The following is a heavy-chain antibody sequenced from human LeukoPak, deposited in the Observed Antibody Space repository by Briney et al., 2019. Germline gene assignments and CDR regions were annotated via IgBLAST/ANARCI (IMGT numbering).Heavy chain of an antibody. D-gene: IGHD2-21*01. V-gene: IGHV4-61*02. CDR2: IYTSAST. Sequence: SETLSLTCTVSGGSISGGSYYWSCIRQPAGQGLEWVGRIYTSASTNYNPSLKGRVTISVDTSKNQFSLKLTSVTAADTAAYYSARDRVMVRALHHYCYYMDVWGKGTTVTVSS. CDR1: GGSISGGSYY. CDR3: ARDRVMVRALHHYCYYMDV. J-gene: IGHJ6*03.